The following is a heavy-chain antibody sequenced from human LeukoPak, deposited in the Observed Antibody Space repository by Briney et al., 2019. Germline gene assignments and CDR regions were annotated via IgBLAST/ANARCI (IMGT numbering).Heavy chain of an antibody. V-gene: IGHV3-11*01. CDR2: ISSSGSTI. D-gene: IGHD1-26*01. CDR1: GFTFSDYY. Sequence: GGSLRLSRTASGFTFSDYYMSWIRQAPGEGVGWGSYISSSGSTIYYADSVKGRFTISRDNAKNSLYLQMNSLRAEDTAVYYCARDHGSYYAGHFDYWGQGTLVTVSS. J-gene: IGHJ4*02. CDR3: ARDHGSYYAGHFDY.